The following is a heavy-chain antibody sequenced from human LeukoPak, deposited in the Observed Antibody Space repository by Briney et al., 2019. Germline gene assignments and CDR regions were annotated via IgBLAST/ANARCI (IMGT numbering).Heavy chain of an antibody. V-gene: IGHV3-7*03. CDR2: IKQDGSEK. J-gene: IGHJ1*01. CDR1: GFTFSSYW. D-gene: IGHD2-15*01. Sequence: GSLRLSCAASGFTFSSYWMSWVRQAPGKGLEWVANIKQDGSEKYYVDSVKGRFTISRDNAKNSLYLQMNSLRAENTAAYYCAREQLLYCSGGSCYSAYFQHWGQGTLVTVSS. CDR3: AREQLLYCSGGSCYSAYFQH.